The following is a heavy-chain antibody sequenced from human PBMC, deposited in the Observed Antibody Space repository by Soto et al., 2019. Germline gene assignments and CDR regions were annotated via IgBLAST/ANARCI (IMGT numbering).Heavy chain of an antibody. D-gene: IGHD2-15*01. CDR1: SGSISTANW. CDR2: IYHSGST. CDR3: ARRGGGVVLAATTPFDY. Sequence: QVPLQESGPRLVRPSGTLSLTCTVSSGSISTANWWSWVRQPPGRGLEWIGEIYHSGSTNYNLSLKSRVTPSVDKSKNQFSLRLRSVTAADTATYYCARRGGGVVLAATTPFDYWGQGTLVTVSS. V-gene: IGHV4-4*02. J-gene: IGHJ4*02.